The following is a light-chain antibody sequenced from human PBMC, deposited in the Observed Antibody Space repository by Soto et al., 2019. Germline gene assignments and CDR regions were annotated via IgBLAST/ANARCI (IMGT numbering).Light chain of an antibody. CDR2: EGN. Sequence: QSALTQQASVSGSPGQSITISCTGTSSDVGSYNLVSWYQQHPGKAPKLMTYEGNKRPSGVSNRFSGSKSGNTASLTISGLQDEDEADYYCCSYADSSTFVFGGGTKVTVL. J-gene: IGLJ2*01. CDR1: SSDVGSYNL. V-gene: IGLV2-23*03. CDR3: CSYADSSTFV.